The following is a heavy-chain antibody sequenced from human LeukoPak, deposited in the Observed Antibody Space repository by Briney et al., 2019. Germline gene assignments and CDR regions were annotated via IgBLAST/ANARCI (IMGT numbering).Heavy chain of an antibody. Sequence: PGGSLRLSCAASGFTFSIHGIHWVRQAPGKGLVWLAFIRFDGTSQYYADSVKGRFTISRDNSKNTLYLQMNSLRPEDTAVYYCSKDDYWGQGTLVTVSS. CDR1: GFTFSIHG. J-gene: IGHJ4*02. CDR2: IRFDGTSQ. V-gene: IGHV3-30*02. CDR3: SKDDY.